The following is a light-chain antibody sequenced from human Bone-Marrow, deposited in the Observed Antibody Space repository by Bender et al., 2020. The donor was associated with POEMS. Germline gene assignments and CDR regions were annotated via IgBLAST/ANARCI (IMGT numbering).Light chain of an antibody. CDR1: SSNTGSGYD. CDR2: GYN. CDR3: SSYTSSSTLI. V-gene: IGLV1-40*01. J-gene: IGLJ2*01. Sequence: QSVLTQPPSVSGAPGQRVTISCTGSSSNTGSGYDINWYQHLPGTAPKLLIYGYNNRPSGVSDRFSASKSGNTASLTISGLQADDEADYYCSSYTSSSTLIFGGGTKVTVL.